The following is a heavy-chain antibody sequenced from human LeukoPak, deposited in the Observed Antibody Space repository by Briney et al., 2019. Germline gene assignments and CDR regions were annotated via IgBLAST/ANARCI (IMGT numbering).Heavy chain of an antibody. D-gene: IGHD6-13*01. CDR3: AKDGAPQQLVIY. V-gene: IGHV3-7*05. CDR1: GFTFSSFW. J-gene: IGHJ4*02. Sequence: PGGSLRLSCAASGFTFSSFWMSWVRQAPGKGLEWVANIKQDGSEKYYVDSVKGRFTISRDNAKNSLYLQMNSLRAEDTAIYYCAKDGAPQQLVIYWGRGTLVTVSS. CDR2: IKQDGSEK.